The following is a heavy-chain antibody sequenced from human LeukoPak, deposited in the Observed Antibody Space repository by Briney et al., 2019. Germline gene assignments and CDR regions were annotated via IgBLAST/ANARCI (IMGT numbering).Heavy chain of an antibody. Sequence: EASVKVSCKASGHTFTDSLLHWVRQAPGQGLEYMGWNNLKSGGTFYAQRFRARVTMTRDTSISTAYMDLSRLTSDDTAAYYCARDVSTSATWELDYWGQGTLVTVSS. D-gene: IGHD6-25*01. V-gene: IGHV1-2*02. CDR1: GHTFTDSL. CDR3: ARDVSTSATWELDY. CDR2: NNLKSGGT. J-gene: IGHJ4*02.